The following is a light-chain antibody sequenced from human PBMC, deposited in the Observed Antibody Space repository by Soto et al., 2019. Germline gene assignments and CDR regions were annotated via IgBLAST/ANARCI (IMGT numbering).Light chain of an antibody. J-gene: IGLJ1*01. CDR3: GSYTASAPFYV. CDR1: RTDVDGHDY. CDR2: DVH. Sequence: QSVLTQPASVSGSPGQSITISCTGTRTDVDGHDYVSWYQQHPGQAPKLIIFDVHNRPSGVSSRFSGSKSGDTASLTISGLQAEDDGDYYCGSYTASAPFYVFGTGTKGTVL. V-gene: IGLV2-14*03.